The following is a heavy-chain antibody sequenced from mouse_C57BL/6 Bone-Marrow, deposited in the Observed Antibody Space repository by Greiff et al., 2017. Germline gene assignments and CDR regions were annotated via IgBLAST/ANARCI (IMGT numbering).Heavy chain of an antibody. CDR1: GFTFSDYG. CDR2: ISRGSSTI. CDR3: ARSGITTVVESD. D-gene: IGHD1-1*01. V-gene: IGHV5-17*01. J-gene: IGHJ2*01. Sequence: EVKLMESGGGLVKPGGSLKLSCAASGFTFSDYGMHWVRQAPEKGLEWVAYISRGSSTIYYADTVKGRFTISRDNAKNTLFLQMTSMRSEDTAMDYCARSGITTVVESDWGQGTTLTVSS.